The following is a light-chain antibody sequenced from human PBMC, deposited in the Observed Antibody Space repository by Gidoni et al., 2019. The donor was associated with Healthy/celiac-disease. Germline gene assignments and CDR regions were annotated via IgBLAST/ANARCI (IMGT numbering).Light chain of an antibody. CDR2: GAS. J-gene: IGKJ2*01. V-gene: IGKV3-20*01. CDR3: QQYGSALPYT. CDR1: QRVSSSY. Sequence: IVLTQSPGTLSLSPGERATLSCRASQRVSSSYLAWYQRKPGQAPRLLIYGASSGATGSPDRFSGSGSGTDVTLTISRLEPEDFAVYYCQQYGSALPYTFGQGTKLEIK.